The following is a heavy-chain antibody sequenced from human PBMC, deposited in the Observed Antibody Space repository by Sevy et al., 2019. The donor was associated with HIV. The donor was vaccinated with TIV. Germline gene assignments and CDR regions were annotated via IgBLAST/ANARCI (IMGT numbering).Heavy chain of an antibody. D-gene: IGHD6-13*01. Sequence: SETLSLICTVSGVSISGYYWSWIRQSPGKGLEWIGYIYYSGMTNYNPSLKSRVTISDDTSKNQFSLKLNSVTAADTAVYYCARAAAEYYYGMDVWGQGTKVTVSS. V-gene: IGHV4-59*01. CDR3: ARAAAEYYYGMDV. CDR2: IYYSGMT. J-gene: IGHJ6*02. CDR1: GVSISGYY.